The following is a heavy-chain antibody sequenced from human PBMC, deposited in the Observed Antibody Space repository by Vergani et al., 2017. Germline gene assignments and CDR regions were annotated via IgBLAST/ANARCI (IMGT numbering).Heavy chain of an antibody. V-gene: IGHV4-59*08. J-gene: IGHJ4*02. Sequence: QVQLQESGPGLLKPSETLSLTCTVSGGSISSYYWSWIRQPPGKGLEWIGYIYYSGSTNYNPSLKSRVTISVDTSKNQFSLKLSSVTAADTAVYYCARGGYMATVTRFDYWGQGTLVTVSS. D-gene: IGHD4-17*01. CDR1: GGSISSYY. CDR3: ARGGYMATVTRFDY. CDR2: IYYSGST.